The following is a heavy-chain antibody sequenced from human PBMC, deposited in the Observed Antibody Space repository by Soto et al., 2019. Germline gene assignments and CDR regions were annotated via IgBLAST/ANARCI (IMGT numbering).Heavy chain of an antibody. CDR2: IMPIFGTA. V-gene: IGHV1-69*12. CDR1: GGTFSSYA. J-gene: IGHJ6*02. Sequence: QVQQVQSGAEVKKPGSSVKVSCKASGGTFSSYAISWVRQAPGQGLEWMGGIMPIFGTANYAQKFQGRVTITADEYTSTCYMQLRCLISEDTCVYYCPTGGYGTDVWGQGTTVTVS. CDR3: PTGGYGTDV.